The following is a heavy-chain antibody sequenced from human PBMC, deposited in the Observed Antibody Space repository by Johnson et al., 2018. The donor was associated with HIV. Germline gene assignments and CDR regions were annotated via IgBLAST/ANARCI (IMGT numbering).Heavy chain of an antibody. J-gene: IGHJ3*02. CDR1: GFTFSSYA. V-gene: IGHV3-30*04. D-gene: IGHD1-1*01. CDR2: ISYDGSNK. CDR3: ARGGNEIDAFDI. Sequence: QVQLVESGGGVVQPGRSLRLSCAASGFTFSSYAMHWVRQAPGKGLEWVAVISYDGSNKYYADSVKGRFTISRDNSKNTLYVQMSSLRAEDTALYYCARGGNEIDAFDIWGQGTMVTVSS.